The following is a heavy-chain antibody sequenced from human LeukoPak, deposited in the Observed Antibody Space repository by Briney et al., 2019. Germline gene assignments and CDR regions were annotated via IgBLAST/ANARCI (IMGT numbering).Heavy chain of an antibody. CDR3: STSGQHWDVFDY. Sequence: GGSLTLSCGASGLTFSNAWMSCVRQAPGEGGEWVGRIKSKRQCGRTEYDALVKGRITISRDDSKDTLYLQMNSLKIEDPAVYLCSTSGQHWDVFDYWGQGTLVTVSS. V-gene: IGHV3-15*01. CDR2: IKSKRQCGRT. D-gene: IGHD1-1*01. CDR1: GLTFSNAW. J-gene: IGHJ4*02.